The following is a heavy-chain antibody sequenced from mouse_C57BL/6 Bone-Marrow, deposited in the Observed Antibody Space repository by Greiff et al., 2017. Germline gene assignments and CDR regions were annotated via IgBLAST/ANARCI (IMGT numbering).Heavy chain of an antibody. V-gene: IGHV5-12*01. CDR3: ARRATTVVGGFDY. Sequence: EVNLVESGGGLVQPGGSLKLSCAASGFTFSDYYMYWVRQTPEKRLEWVAYISNGGGSTYYPDTVKGRFTISRDNAKNTLYLQMSRLKSEDTAMYYCARRATTVVGGFDYWGQGTTLTVSS. J-gene: IGHJ2*01. CDR1: GFTFSDYY. D-gene: IGHD1-1*01. CDR2: ISNGGGST.